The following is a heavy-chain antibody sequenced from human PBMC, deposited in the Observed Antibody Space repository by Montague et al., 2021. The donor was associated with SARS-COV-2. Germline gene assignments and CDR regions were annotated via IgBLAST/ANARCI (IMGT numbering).Heavy chain of an antibody. J-gene: IGHJ4*02. CDR3: ARAQNTCFIANCVNYFEV. CDR2: VHYTGST. CDR1: GGSISSYY. Sequence: SETLSHTCAVSGGSISSYYWSWIRQSPGKGLEWIGYVHYTGSTKYNPSLKTRVTLSLDTPKKHCSLKLKSVTAADTAVYYCARAQNTCFIANCVNYFEVWGLGALVTVSS. V-gene: IGHV4-59*01. D-gene: IGHD1-1*01.